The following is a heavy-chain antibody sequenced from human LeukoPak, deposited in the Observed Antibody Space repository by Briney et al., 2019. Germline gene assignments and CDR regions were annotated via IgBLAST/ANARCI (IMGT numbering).Heavy chain of an antibody. D-gene: IGHD2-21*02. J-gene: IGHJ4*02. V-gene: IGHV3-7*01. CDR1: GFTFSSYW. Sequence: GGSLRLSCATSGFTFSSYWMTWVRQAPGKGLEWVANIKQDGSDKYYVDSVKGRFTTSRDNAKNSLYLQMNSLRAEDTAVFYGARVIVVTATPYYFDYWGQGTLVTVSS. CDR2: IKQDGSDK. CDR3: ARVIVVTATPYYFDY.